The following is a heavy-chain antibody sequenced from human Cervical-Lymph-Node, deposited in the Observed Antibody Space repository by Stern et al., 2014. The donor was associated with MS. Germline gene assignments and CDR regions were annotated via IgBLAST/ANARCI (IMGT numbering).Heavy chain of an antibody. CDR3: GREVAMTAGLLGF. CDR2: IFPSDSET. J-gene: IGHJ4*02. Sequence: EVHLVESGAEVKKPGESLKIACKGSGYSFSSYWIAWVRQMPGKGLEWMGMIFPSDSETRYSPSFEGQVTISVDKSTSTAYLHWSSLKASDTARYYCGREVAMTAGLLGFWGQGTQVIVS. D-gene: IGHD3-22*01. CDR1: GYSFSSYW. V-gene: IGHV5-51*01.